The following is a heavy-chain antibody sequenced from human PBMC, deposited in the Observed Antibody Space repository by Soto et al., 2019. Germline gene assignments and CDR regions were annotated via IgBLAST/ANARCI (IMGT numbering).Heavy chain of an antibody. CDR2: ISYDGSNK. CDR3: ARATHSSSWSN. Sequence: QVQLVESGEGVVQPGRSLRLSCAASGFTFSSYAMHWVRQAPGKGLEWVAVISYDGSNKYYADSVKGRFTISRDNSKNTLYLQMNSLRAEDTAVYYCARATHSSSWSNWGQGTLVTVSS. CDR1: GFTFSSYA. V-gene: IGHV3-30-3*01. D-gene: IGHD6-13*01. J-gene: IGHJ4*02.